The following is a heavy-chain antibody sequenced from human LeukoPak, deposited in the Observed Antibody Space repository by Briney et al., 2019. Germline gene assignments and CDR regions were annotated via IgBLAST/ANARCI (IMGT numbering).Heavy chain of an antibody. D-gene: IGHD1-26*01. Sequence: SETLSLTCSVSGGSINNYYWSWIRQPPEKGLEWIGYIYYSGSTNYNPSLRGRVTMSVGTSKNQFSLKLSSVTAADTAVYYCARAPSGSYLEFDYWGQGTLVTVSS. J-gene: IGHJ4*02. CDR3: ARAPSGSYLEFDY. CDR2: IYYSGST. V-gene: IGHV4-59*01. CDR1: GGSINNYY.